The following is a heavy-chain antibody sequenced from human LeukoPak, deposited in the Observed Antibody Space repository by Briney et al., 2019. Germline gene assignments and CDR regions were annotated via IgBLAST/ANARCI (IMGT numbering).Heavy chain of an antibody. J-gene: IGHJ4*02. V-gene: IGHV3-30*02. CDR2: IRYDGSNK. CDR1: GFTFSSYG. D-gene: IGHD3-10*01. Sequence: GGSLRLSCAASGFTFSSYGMHWVRQAPGKGLEWVAFIRYDGSNKYYADSVKGRFTISRDNSKNTLYLQMNSLRAEDTAVYYCAKASTYYYDSGSYYHYWGQGTLVTVTS. CDR3: AKASTYYYDSGSYYHY.